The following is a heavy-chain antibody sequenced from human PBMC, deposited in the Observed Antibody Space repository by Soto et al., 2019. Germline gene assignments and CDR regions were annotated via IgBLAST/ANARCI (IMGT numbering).Heavy chain of an antibody. CDR2: IYYSGST. Sequence: SETLSLTCTVSGGSISSYYWGWIRQPPGKGLEWIGSIYYSGSTYYNPSLKSRVTISVDTSKNQFSLKLSSVTAADTAVYYCARPFYSGSFYYYYGMDVWGQGTTVTVSS. V-gene: IGHV4-39*01. CDR3: ARPFYSGSFYYYYGMDV. D-gene: IGHD1-26*01. CDR1: GGSISSYY. J-gene: IGHJ6*02.